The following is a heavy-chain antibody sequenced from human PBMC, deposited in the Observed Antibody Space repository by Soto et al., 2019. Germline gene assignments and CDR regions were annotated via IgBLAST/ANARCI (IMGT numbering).Heavy chain of an antibody. V-gene: IGHV4-30-4*01. J-gene: IGHJ4*02. D-gene: IGHD3-10*01. CDR2: IYYSGST. Sequence: NPSETLSLTCTVSGGSISSGDYYWSWIRQPPGKGLEWIGYIYYSGSTYYNPSLKSRVTISVDTSKNQFSLKLSSVTAADTAVYYCARDPVMVRVFDYWGQGTLVTVSS. CDR1: GGSISSGDYY. CDR3: ARDPVMVRVFDY.